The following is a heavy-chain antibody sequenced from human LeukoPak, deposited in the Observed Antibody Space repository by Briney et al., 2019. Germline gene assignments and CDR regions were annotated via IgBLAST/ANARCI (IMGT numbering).Heavy chain of an antibody. CDR2: LYDSASP. CDR3: ARVGWYGGLTELDH. Sequence: SETLSLTCTVSGGSVSSVRYFWRWVRQPPGKGLGRNGYLYDSASPNYNPPLKIRDTISGDTSKTQFSLKRSSVPAAETAVYYCARVGWYGGLTELDHGGQGTVVTVSS. CDR1: GGSVSSVRYF. V-gene: IGHV4-61*01. D-gene: IGHD3-10*01. J-gene: IGHJ4*02.